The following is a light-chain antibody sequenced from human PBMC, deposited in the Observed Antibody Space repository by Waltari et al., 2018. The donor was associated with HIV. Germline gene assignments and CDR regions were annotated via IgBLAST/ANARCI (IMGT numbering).Light chain of an antibody. Sequence: DLQMTQSPSSLSASVGASVTITCRASQNIRSNLNWYQQKPGKAPNLLIYAASSLQRGVPSRCSGSGSGTDFTLTISSLQHEDIATYHCQQSYTDPRTFGQGTKV. CDR1: QNIRSN. CDR3: QQSYTDPRT. V-gene: IGKV1-39*01. CDR2: AAS. J-gene: IGKJ1*01.